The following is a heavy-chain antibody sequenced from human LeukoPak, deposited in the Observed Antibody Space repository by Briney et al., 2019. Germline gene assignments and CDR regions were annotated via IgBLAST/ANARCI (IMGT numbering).Heavy chain of an antibody. V-gene: IGHV4-59*01. CDR2: IYYSGST. D-gene: IGHD4-17*01. J-gene: IGHJ6*02. CDR3: ATGTVTGYYYGMDV. Sequence: SETLSLTCTVSGGSISSYYWSWIRQPPGKGLEWIGYIYYSGSTNYNPSLKSRVTISVDTSKTQFTLKLSSVTAADTAVYYCATGTVTGYYYGMDVWGQGTTVTVSS. CDR1: GGSISSYY.